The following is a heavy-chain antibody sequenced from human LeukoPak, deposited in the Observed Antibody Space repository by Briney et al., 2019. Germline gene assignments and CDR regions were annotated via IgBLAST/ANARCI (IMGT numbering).Heavy chain of an antibody. Sequence: ASVKVSCKASGGTFSSNTISWVRQAPGQGLEWMGWISAYNGNTNYAQKLQGRVTMTTDTSTSTAYMELRSLRSDDTAVYYCARARYYWYGFDYWGQGTLVTVSS. V-gene: IGHV1-18*01. CDR3: ARARYYWYGFDY. CDR1: GGTFSSNT. J-gene: IGHJ4*02. CDR2: ISAYNGNT. D-gene: IGHD1-1*01.